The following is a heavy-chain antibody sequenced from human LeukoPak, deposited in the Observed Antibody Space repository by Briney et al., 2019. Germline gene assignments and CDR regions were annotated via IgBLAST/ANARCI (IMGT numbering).Heavy chain of an antibody. D-gene: IGHD1-20*01. CDR2: IKQDGSEK. CDR3: ARSNWNFDY. Sequence: PGGSLRLSCAASGFTFSNYWMTWVRQAPGKGLKWVANIKQDGSEKHYVDSVKGRFTTSRDNAKNSLYLQMNSLRDEDTAVYYCARSNWNFDYWGQGTLVTVSS. J-gene: IGHJ4*02. V-gene: IGHV3-7*01. CDR1: GFTFSNYW.